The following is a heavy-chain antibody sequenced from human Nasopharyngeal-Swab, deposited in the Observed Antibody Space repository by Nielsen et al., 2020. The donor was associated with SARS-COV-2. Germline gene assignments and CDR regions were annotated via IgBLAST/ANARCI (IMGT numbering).Heavy chain of an antibody. CDR1: GGSISSYY. CDR3: ATQRLDYYYDSSGYYSNWFDP. J-gene: IGHJ5*02. Sequence: SETLSLTCTVSGGSISSYYWSWIRQPPGKGLEWIGYIYYSGSTNYNPSLKSRVTISVETSKNQFSLKLSSVTAADTAVYYCATQRLDYYYDSSGYYSNWFDPWGQGTLVTVSS. D-gene: IGHD3-22*01. V-gene: IGHV4-59*08. CDR2: IYYSGST.